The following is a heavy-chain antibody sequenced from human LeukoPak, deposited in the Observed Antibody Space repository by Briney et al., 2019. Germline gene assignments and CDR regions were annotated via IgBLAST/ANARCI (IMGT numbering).Heavy chain of an antibody. V-gene: IGHV5-51*01. CDR2: IYPGDSDT. J-gene: IGHJ4*02. Sequence: GESLKISCKGSGYSFTSYWIGWVRQMPGKGLEWMGIIYPGDSDTRYSPSFQGQVTISADKSISTAYLQWSSLKASDTAMYYCARVGSWIQLWDPYYFDYWGQGTLVTVSS. CDR1: GYSFTSYW. D-gene: IGHD5-18*01. CDR3: ARVGSWIQLWDPYYFDY.